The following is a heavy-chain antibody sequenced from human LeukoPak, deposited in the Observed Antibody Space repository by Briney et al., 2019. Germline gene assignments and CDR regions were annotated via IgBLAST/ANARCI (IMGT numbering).Heavy chain of an antibody. CDR3: AKDRGVVPAALNWFDP. V-gene: IGHV3-30*18. CDR2: ISYDGSNK. CDR1: GFTFSSYS. D-gene: IGHD2-2*01. J-gene: IGHJ5*02. Sequence: PGGSLRLSCAASGFTFSSYSMNWVRQAPGKGLEWVAVISYDGSNKYYADSVKGRFTISRDKSKNTLYLQMNSLRAEDTAVYYCAKDRGVVPAALNWFDPWGQGTLVTVSS.